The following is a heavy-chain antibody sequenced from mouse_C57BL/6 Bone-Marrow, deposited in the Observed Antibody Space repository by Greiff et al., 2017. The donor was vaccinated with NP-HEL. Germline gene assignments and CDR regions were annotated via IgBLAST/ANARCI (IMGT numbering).Heavy chain of an antibody. J-gene: IGHJ4*01. Sequence: VQLQQSGAELVKPGASVKMSCKASGYTFTSYWITWVKQRPGQGLEWIGDIYPGSGSTNYNEKFKSKATLTVDTSSSTAYMQLSSLTSEDSAVYYCASYSNVLYYAMDYWGQGTSVTVSS. CDR3: ASYSNVLYYAMDY. V-gene: IGHV1-55*01. CDR1: GYTFTSYW. D-gene: IGHD2-5*01. CDR2: IYPGSGST.